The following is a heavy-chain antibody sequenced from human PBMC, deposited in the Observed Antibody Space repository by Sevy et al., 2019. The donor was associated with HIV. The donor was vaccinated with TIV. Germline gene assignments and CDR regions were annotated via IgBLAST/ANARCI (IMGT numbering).Heavy chain of an antibody. CDR2: ISYDGSNK. J-gene: IGHJ3*02. CDR1: GFTFSNYA. V-gene: IGHV3-30*18. D-gene: IGHD2-8*01. Sequence: GGSLRLSCAASGFTFSNYAMHWVRQAPGKGLEWVAVISYDGSNKNYTDSVKGRFTIARDNSKNTLYLQMNSLRAEDTAVYYCANIHAATNRFDIWGQGTMVTVSS. CDR3: ANIHAATNRFDI.